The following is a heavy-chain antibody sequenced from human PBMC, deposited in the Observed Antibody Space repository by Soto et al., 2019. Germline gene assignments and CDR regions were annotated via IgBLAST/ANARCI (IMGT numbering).Heavy chain of an antibody. J-gene: IGHJ6*03. D-gene: IGHD6-6*01. Sequence: GGSLRLSCAASGFTFDDYAMHWVRQAPGKGLEWVSGISWNSGSIGYADSVKGRFTISRDNAKNSLYLQMNSLRAEDTALYYCAKDRKAARGHYYYYYYMDVWGKGTTVTVSS. V-gene: IGHV3-9*01. CDR3: AKDRKAARGHYYYYYYMDV. CDR2: ISWNSGSI. CDR1: GFTFDDYA.